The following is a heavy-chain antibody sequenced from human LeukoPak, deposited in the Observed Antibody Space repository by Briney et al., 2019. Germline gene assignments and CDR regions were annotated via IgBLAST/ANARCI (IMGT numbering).Heavy chain of an antibody. Sequence: TSETLSLTCAVYGGSFSGYYWSWIRQPPGKGLEWIGEINHSGSTNYNPSLKSRVTISVDTSKNQFSLKLSSVTAADTAVYYCARGDSNDYWGQGTLVTVPS. CDR3: ARGDSNDY. D-gene: IGHD3/OR15-3a*01. CDR2: INHSGST. J-gene: IGHJ4*02. CDR1: GGSFSGYY. V-gene: IGHV4-34*01.